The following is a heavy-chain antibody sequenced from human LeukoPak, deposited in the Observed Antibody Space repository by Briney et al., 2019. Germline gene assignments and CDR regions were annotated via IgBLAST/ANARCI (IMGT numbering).Heavy chain of an antibody. CDR3: ARGGLIQRHAFDI. V-gene: IGHV3-13*01. D-gene: IGHD1-1*01. CDR1: GFTFSSSD. CDR2: IGTVGDT. J-gene: IGHJ3*02. Sequence: GGSLRLSCAASGFTFSSSDMHWVRQVIGKGLEWVSAIGTVGDTYYSGSVKGRFTISRENAKNSLYLQMNSLRAGDTAVYYCARGGLIQRHAFDIWDQGTMVTVSS.